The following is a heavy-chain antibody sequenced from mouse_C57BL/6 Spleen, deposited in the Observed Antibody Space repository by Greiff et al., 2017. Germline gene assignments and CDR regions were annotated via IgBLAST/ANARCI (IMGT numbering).Heavy chain of an antibody. D-gene: IGHD1-1*01. CDR1: GYAFTNYL. CDR2: INPGSGGT. V-gene: IGHV1-54*01. Sequence: QVQLKQSGAELVRPGTSVKVSCKASGYAFTNYLIEWVKQRPGQGLEWIGVINPGSGGTNYNEKFKGKATLTADKSSSTAYMQLSSLTSEDSAVYFCAFITTVVDYWGQGTTLTVSS. J-gene: IGHJ2*01. CDR3: AFITTVVDY.